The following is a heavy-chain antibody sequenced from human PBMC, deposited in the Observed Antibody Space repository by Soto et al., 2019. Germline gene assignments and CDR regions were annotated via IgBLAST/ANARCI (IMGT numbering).Heavy chain of an antibody. CDR1: GFSFSNYA. Sequence: GGSLRLSCAASGFSFSNYAMHWVRQAPGKGLEWVAVIWYDGSNKYYADSVKGRFTISKDNSQTTVYLQMNSLRPEDTAVYYCTRDPYGGSRYYFDSWGQGTLVTVSS. CDR3: TRDPYGGSRYYFDS. V-gene: IGHV3-33*01. D-gene: IGHD1-26*01. J-gene: IGHJ4*02. CDR2: IWYDGSNK.